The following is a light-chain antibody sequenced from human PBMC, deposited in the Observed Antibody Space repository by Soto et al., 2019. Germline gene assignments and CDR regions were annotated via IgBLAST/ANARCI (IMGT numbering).Light chain of an antibody. CDR2: EAT. CDR3: CSYAGNSRT. J-gene: IGLJ1*01. V-gene: IGLV2-23*01. CDR1: ISDVGSYNL. Sequence: QSALPQPASVSGSPGQSITISCTGSISDVGSYNLVSWYQHHPGKVPKVIIYEATKRPSGVSSRFSGSKSPNAASLTISGLQAEDEADYYCCSYAGNSRTFGSGTKVTVL.